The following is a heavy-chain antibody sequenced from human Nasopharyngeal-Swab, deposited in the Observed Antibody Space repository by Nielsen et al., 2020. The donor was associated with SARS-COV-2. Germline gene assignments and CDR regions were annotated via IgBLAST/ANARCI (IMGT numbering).Heavy chain of an antibody. V-gene: IGHV3-11*03. CDR3: ARYIIAARPLYYYYGMDV. Sequence: GGSLRLSCAASGFTFRDYFMNWIRQAPGKGLEWVSYISGSSTNTHYADSVKDRFTISRDNAKNSLYLQMNSLRAEGTAVYYCARYIIAARPLYYYYGMDVWGQGTTVTVSS. CDR2: ISGSSTNT. D-gene: IGHD6-6*01. CDR1: GFTFRDYF. J-gene: IGHJ6*02.